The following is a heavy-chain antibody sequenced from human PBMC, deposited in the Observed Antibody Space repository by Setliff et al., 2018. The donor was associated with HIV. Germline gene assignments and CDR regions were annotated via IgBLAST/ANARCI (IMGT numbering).Heavy chain of an antibody. D-gene: IGHD3-10*01. J-gene: IGHJ2*01. CDR1: GGSIKSSSYY. V-gene: IGHV4-39*07. Sequence: SETLSLTCTVSGGSIKSSSYYWGWIRQPPGKGLEWIGSIYYSGNTYYNPSLKSRVTISLDTSKNQFSLKLSSVTAADTAVYYCARDGVIRGLISWGYFDLWGRGTLVTVS. CDR2: IYYSGNT. CDR3: ARDGVIRGLISWGYFDL.